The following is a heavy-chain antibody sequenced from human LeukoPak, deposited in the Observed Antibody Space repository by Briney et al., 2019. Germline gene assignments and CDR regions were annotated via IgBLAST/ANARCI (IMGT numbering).Heavy chain of an antibody. CDR3: ARDRGGLRSIVVVPAASDY. CDR1: GGTFSSYA. V-gene: IGHV1-2*02. D-gene: IGHD2-2*01. CDR2: INPNSGGT. Sequence: ASVKVSCKASGGTFSSYAISWVRQAPGQGLEWMGWINPNSGGTNYAQKFQGRVTMTRDTSISTAYMELSRLRSDDTAVYYCARDRGGLRSIVVVPAASDYWGQGTLVTVSS. J-gene: IGHJ4*02.